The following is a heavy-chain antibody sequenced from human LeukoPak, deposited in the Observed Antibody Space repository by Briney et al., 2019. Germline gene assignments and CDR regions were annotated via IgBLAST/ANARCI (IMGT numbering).Heavy chain of an antibody. CDR1: GGTFSSYT. CDR2: IIPILGIA. V-gene: IGHV1-69*02. Sequence: SVKVSCKASGGTFSSYTISWVRQAPRQGLERMGRIIPILGIANYAQKFQGRVTITADKSTSTAYMELSSLRSEDTAVYYCASAPYMDVWGKGTTVTVSS. CDR3: ASAPYMDV. J-gene: IGHJ6*03.